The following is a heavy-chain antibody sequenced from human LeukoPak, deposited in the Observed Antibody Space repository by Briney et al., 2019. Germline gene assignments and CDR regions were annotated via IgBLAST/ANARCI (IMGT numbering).Heavy chain of an antibody. V-gene: IGHV3-21*01. J-gene: IGHJ4*02. CDR3: ARDLLWFGELFRMPDY. Sequence: GGSLRLSCAASGFTFSSFTMNWVRQAPGKGLEWVSSISSTSTYIHYADSVKGRFTISRDNAKNSLYLQMNSLRAEDTAVYYCARDLLWFGELFRMPDYWGQGTLVTVSS. D-gene: IGHD3-10*01. CDR1: GFTFSSFT. CDR2: ISSTSTYI.